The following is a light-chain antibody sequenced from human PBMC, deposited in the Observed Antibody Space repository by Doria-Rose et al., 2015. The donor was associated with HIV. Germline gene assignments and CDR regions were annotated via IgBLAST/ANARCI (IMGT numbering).Light chain of an antibody. J-gene: IGKJ4*01. CDR1: QTLSFKTNTKKY. CDR2: WAS. V-gene: IGKV4-1*01. CDR3: QQYYSTPFT. Sequence: DIESTKSPDALAVSHGEWATINCSSSQTLSFKTNTKKYLAWYHQKLGHPPRLLIYWASTRESGVPDRFSGSGSGTDFPLTINSLQAEDVAVYYCQQYYSTPFTFGRGTKVEIK.